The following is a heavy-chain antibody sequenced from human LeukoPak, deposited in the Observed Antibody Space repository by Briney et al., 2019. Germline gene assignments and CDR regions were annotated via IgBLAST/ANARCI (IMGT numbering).Heavy chain of an antibody. Sequence: TGGSLRLSCAASGFAFSSYWMHWVRQAPGKGLVWVSRINSDGSSTIYADSVKGRFTISRDNAKNTLYLQMNSLRAEDTAVYYCASETEGDDYWGQGTLVTVSA. CDR2: INSDGSST. V-gene: IGHV3-74*01. CDR3: ASETEGDDY. D-gene: IGHD2-21*01. CDR1: GFAFSSYW. J-gene: IGHJ4*02.